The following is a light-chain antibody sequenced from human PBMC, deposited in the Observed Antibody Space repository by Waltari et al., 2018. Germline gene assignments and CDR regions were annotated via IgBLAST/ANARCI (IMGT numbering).Light chain of an antibody. CDR3: SSFTSSTTGI. Sequence: SALTQPDSVSGSPGQSITISCSVISSDTGGYEYVSWYQQHPGKAPKVIIYVVNNRPSGVSNRFSGSKSGSSASLTISGLQAEDEADYYCSSFTSSTTGIFGGGTKVTVL. CDR1: SSDTGGYEY. CDR2: VVN. V-gene: IGLV2-14*03. J-gene: IGLJ2*01.